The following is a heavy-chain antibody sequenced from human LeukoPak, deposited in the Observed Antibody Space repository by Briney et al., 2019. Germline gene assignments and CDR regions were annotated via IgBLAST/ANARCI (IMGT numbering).Heavy chain of an antibody. CDR1: GYTFTSYG. CDR3: TRSPNSDSSGYYIH. Sequence: ASVKVSCTASGYTFTSYGISWVRQAPGHGLEFMGWISAYNGNTNYAQKLQGRVTMTTDTSTSTAYMELRSLRSDDTAVYYCTRSPNSDSSGYYIHWGQGTLVTVSS. CDR2: ISAYNGNT. D-gene: IGHD3-22*01. V-gene: IGHV1-18*01. J-gene: IGHJ4*02.